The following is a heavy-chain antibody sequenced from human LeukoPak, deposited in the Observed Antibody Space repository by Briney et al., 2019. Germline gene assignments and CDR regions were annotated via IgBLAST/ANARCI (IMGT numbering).Heavy chain of an antibody. CDR1: GGSIGTSHYY. J-gene: IGHJ4*02. Sequence: SETLSLTCTVSGGSIGTSHYYWGWLRQPPGKGLDWIGSVYFSGATNYNPSLKSRVTISLDTSKNQFSLRLTSVTAADTAVYYCARDPSAGYGSGSYYDYWGQGTLVTVSS. CDR3: ARDPSAGYGSGSYYDY. D-gene: IGHD3-10*01. CDR2: VYFSGAT. V-gene: IGHV4-39*07.